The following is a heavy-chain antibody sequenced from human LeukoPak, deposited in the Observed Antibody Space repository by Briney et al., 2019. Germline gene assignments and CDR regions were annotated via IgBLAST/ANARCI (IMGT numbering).Heavy chain of an antibody. Sequence: TGGSLRLSCAASGFTFDDYAMPWVRQAPGKGLEWVSGISWNSGSIGYADSVKGRFTISRDNAKNSLYLQMNSLRAEDTALYYCAKTPYSSGWYYFDYWGQGTLVTVSS. CDR1: GFTFDDYA. V-gene: IGHV3-9*01. J-gene: IGHJ4*02. CDR3: AKTPYSSGWYYFDY. D-gene: IGHD6-19*01. CDR2: ISWNSGSI.